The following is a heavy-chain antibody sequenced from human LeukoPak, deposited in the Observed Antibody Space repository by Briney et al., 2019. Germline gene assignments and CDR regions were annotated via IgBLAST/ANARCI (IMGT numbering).Heavy chain of an antibody. J-gene: IGHJ4*02. Sequence: PSGTLSLTCTVSGDSISSSNWWSWVRQSPGEGLEWIGEIYHSGISNYNPSLKSRVTISVDHSKNEFSLTLKSVTAADTAVYYCARERGMAAAEFDYWGQGTLVTVSS. V-gene: IGHV4-4*02. CDR2: IYHSGIS. CDR1: GDSISSSNW. CDR3: ARERGMAAAEFDY. D-gene: IGHD6-13*01.